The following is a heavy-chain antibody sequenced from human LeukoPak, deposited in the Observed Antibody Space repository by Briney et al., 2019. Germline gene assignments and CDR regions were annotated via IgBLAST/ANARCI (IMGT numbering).Heavy chain of an antibody. J-gene: IGHJ4*02. CDR1: GFTVNYNY. CDR2: IYSGGSGGST. D-gene: IGHD2/OR15-2a*01. V-gene: IGHV3-53*05. CDR3: AKDGTSYYYIYY. Sequence: GGSLTLSCAASGFTVNYNYMSWVRRAPGKGLQWVSVIYSGGSGGSTYYADSVKGRFTISRDNSKNTLYLQMNSLRGDDTAVYYCAKDGTSYYYIYYWGQGTLVTVSS.